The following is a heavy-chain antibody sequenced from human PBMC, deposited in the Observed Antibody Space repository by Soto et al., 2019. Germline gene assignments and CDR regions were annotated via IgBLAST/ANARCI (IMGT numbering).Heavy chain of an antibody. CDR1: GFSLSTSGVG. J-gene: IGHJ2*01. Sequence: QITLKESGPTLVKPTQTLTLTCTFSGFSLSTSGVGVGWIRQPPGKALEWLALIYWDDDKRYSPSLKGRPTITSATSQNQVLITTTKVAPVDTATYHCAHRYADYSTDSYIDLWGRGTLITVSS. CDR2: IYWDDDK. CDR3: AHRYADYSTDSYIDL. V-gene: IGHV2-5*02. D-gene: IGHD5-12*01.